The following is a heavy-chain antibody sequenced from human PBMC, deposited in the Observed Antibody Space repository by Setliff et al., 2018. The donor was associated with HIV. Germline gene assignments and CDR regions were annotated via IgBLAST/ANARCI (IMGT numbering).Heavy chain of an antibody. CDR3: ARGALDSGIYSGPDTYFDY. J-gene: IGHJ4*02. CDR1: GYTFTTYS. Sequence: ASVKVSCKASGYTFTTYSIIWVRQAPGQGLEWMGWINTNTGNPMYPQGFTGRFVFSLDTSASTAYLQISRLRAEDTAIYYCARGALDSGIYSGPDTYFDYWGQGTLVTVSS. CDR2: INTNTGNP. D-gene: IGHD1-26*01. V-gene: IGHV7-4-1*02.